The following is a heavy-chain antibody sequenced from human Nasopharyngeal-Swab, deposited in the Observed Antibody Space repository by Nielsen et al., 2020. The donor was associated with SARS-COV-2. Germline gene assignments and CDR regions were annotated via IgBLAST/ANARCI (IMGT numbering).Heavy chain of an antibody. CDR3: ARHYDPFDY. Sequence: GESLKISCAASGFTFSSCEMNWVRQAPGKGLEWVSYISSSGSTIYYADSVKGRFTISRDNAKNSLYLQMNSLRAEDTAVYYCARHYDPFDYWGQGTLVTVSS. J-gene: IGHJ4*02. D-gene: IGHD3-3*01. CDR2: ISSSGSTI. CDR1: GFTFSSCE. V-gene: IGHV3-48*03.